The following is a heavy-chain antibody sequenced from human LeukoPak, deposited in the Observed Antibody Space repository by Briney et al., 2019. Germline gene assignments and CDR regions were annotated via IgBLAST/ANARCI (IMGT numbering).Heavy chain of an antibody. Sequence: GESLMISSKGSGYNFISYSIAWVCLLPGKGLEWMGVIHPGDSDTRYSPSFQGQVTISADKSIRTAFLQWSSLKASDTAMYYCARHGMTTKDYYKYGWDVGGQGTTVTVSS. CDR3: ARHGMTTKDYYKYGWDV. D-gene: IGHD4-17*01. J-gene: IGHJ6*02. CDR2: IHPGDSDT. CDR1: GYNFISYS. V-gene: IGHV5-51*01.